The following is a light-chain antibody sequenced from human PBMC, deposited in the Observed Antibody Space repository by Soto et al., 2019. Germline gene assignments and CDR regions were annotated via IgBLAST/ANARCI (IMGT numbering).Light chain of an antibody. J-gene: IGKJ4*01. Sequence: DIQMTQSPSTLSASVGDRVTITCRASQSVSSWLAWYQQNPGKAPKLLIYTASSLQSGVPSSFSGSGSGTEFTLTISNLQPDDFATYYCHQYSSYPLTFGGGTKVEIK. CDR1: QSVSSW. V-gene: IGKV1-5*03. CDR2: TAS. CDR3: HQYSSYPLT.